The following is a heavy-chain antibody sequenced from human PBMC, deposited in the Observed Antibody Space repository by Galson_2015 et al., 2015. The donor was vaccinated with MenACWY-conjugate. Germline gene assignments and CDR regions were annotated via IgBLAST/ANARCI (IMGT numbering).Heavy chain of an antibody. J-gene: IGHJ6*03. CDR3: ARARLLLYGYYYMDV. V-gene: IGHV3-48*01. Sequence: SLRLSCAASGFTFSSYSMNWVRQAPGKGLEWVSYISSSSSTIYYADSVKGRFTISRDNAKNSLYLQMNSLRAEDTAVYYCARARLLLYGYYYMDVWGKGTTVTVSS. CDR2: ISSSSSTI. CDR1: GFTFSSYS. D-gene: IGHD2-15*01.